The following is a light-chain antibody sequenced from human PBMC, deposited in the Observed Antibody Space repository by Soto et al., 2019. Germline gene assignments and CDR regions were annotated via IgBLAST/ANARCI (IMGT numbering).Light chain of an antibody. Sequence: QSVLTQPPSVSGAPGQRVTISCTGSSSNIGAGYDVHWYQHLPGTAPKLLISDNSNRPSGVPDRYSGSKSGTSASLAITGLQAEDEADYYCASWDDRLYGWVFGGGTKLTVL. CDR1: SSNIGAGYD. CDR2: DNS. J-gene: IGLJ3*02. CDR3: ASWDDRLYGWV. V-gene: IGLV1-40*01.